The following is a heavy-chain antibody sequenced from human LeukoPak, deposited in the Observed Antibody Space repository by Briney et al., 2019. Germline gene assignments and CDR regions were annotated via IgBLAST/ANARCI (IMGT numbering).Heavy chain of an antibody. CDR3: AKSNSNSFD. V-gene: IGHV3-30*18. Sequence: GGSLRLSCAASGFTFSSYGMHWVRQAPGKGLEWVAVISYDGSNKYYADSVKGRFTISRDNSKNTLYLQMNSLRAEDTAVYYCAKSNSNSFDWGQGTLVTVSS. CDR2: ISYDGSNK. CDR1: GFTFSSYG. J-gene: IGHJ4*02. D-gene: IGHD6-6*01.